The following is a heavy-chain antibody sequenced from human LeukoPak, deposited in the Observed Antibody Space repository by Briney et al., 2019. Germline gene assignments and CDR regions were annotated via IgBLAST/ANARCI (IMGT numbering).Heavy chain of an antibody. CDR3: AKDRGYSYGHSVYYYYGMDV. CDR1: GFTFSSYG. J-gene: IGHJ6*02. Sequence: PGGSLRLSCAASGFTFSSYGMHWVRQAPGKGLEWVAVISYDGSNKYYADSVKGRFTISRDNSKNTLYLQMNSLRAEDTAVYYCAKDRGYSYGHSVYYYYGMDVWGQGTTVTVSS. CDR2: ISYDGSNK. D-gene: IGHD5-18*01. V-gene: IGHV3-30*18.